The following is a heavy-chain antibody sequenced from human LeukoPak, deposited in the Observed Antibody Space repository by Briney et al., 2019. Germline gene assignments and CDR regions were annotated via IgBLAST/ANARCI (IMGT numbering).Heavy chain of an antibody. V-gene: IGHV4-59*13. J-gene: IGHJ4*02. D-gene: IGHD6-19*01. CDR3: ARAQAVGFDY. CDR1: GGSISSYY. CDR2: IYYSGST. Sequence: SETLSLTCTVSGGSISSYYWSWIRQPPGKGLEWIGYIYYSGSTNYNPSLKSRVSISVDTSKNQFSLKLSSVTAADTAVYYCARAQAVGFDYWGQGTLVTVSS.